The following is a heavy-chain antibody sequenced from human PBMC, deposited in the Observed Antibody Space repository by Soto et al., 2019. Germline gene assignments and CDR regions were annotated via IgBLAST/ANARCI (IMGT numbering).Heavy chain of an antibody. Sequence: GGSLRLSCAASGFTFSSYSMNWVRQAPGKGLEWVSSISSSSSYIYYADSVKGRFTISRDNAKNSLYLQMNSLRAEDTTVYYCARGSGYPPWSPFDYWGQGTLLTVSS. CDR1: GFTFSSYS. CDR3: ARGSGYPPWSPFDY. D-gene: IGHD6-13*01. V-gene: IGHV3-21*01. J-gene: IGHJ4*02. CDR2: ISSSSSYI.